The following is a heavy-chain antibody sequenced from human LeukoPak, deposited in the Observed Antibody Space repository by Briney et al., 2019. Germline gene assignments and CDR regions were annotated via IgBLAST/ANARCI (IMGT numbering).Heavy chain of an antibody. CDR1: GYTFTGYY. CDR3: AREWVPAAILTTNKNWFDP. J-gene: IGHJ5*02. D-gene: IGHD2-2*01. Sequence: ASVKVSCKASGYTFTGYYMHWVRQAPGRGLEWMGWINPNSGGTNYAQKFQGRVTMTRDTSISTAYMELSRLRSDDTAVYYCAREWVPAAILTTNKNWFDPWGQGTLVTVSS. CDR2: INPNSGGT. V-gene: IGHV1-2*02.